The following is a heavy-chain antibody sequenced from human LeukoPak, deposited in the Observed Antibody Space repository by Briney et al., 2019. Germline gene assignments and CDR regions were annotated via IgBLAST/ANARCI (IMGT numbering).Heavy chain of an antibody. CDR3: TKHVFDFGGYFEL. Sequence: GGSLRLSCAASGFIFEDYAMHWLRQAPGKGLEWVSGISWNSGSIGYADSVKGRFTISRDNAKNSLYLQMNSLRTEDTAFYYCTKHVFDFGGYFELWGRGTLVTVSS. V-gene: IGHV3-9*01. D-gene: IGHD3-16*01. J-gene: IGHJ2*01. CDR2: ISWNSGSI. CDR1: GFIFEDYA.